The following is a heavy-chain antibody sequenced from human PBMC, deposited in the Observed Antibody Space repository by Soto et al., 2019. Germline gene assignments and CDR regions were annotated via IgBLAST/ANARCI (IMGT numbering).Heavy chain of an antibody. Sequence: SETLSLTCTVSGGSISDYYWSWIRQPPGKGLEWIGYISYTGSTKYNPSLKSRLTISVDTSKNQFSLKLSSVTAADTAVYYCARVPKSGWYVRAKEYYFDYWGQGTLVTVSS. CDR3: ARVPKSGWYVRAKEYYFDY. J-gene: IGHJ4*02. CDR2: ISYTGST. V-gene: IGHV4-59*01. CDR1: GGSISDYY. D-gene: IGHD6-19*01.